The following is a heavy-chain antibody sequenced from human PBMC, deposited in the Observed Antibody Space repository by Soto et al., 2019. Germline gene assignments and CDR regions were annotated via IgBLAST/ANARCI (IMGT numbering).Heavy chain of an antibody. V-gene: IGHV3-11*05. CDR3: AKGRSYYYYYGVDV. CDR1: GFKFSDYY. Sequence: GGSLRLSCAASGFKFSDYYMNWIRQAPGKGLEWISHISGNGKYTNYTESVKGRFTISRDNAQSTLYLQMNSLRAEDTALYYCAKGRSYYYYYGVDVWGQGTTVTVS. CDR2: ISGNGKYT. J-gene: IGHJ6*02.